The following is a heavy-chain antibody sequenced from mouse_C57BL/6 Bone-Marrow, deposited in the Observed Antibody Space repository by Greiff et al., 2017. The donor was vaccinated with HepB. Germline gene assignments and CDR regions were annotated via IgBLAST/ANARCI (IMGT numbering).Heavy chain of an antibody. D-gene: IGHD1-1*01. V-gene: IGHV1-50*01. Sequence: QVQLQQPGAELVKPGASVKLSCKASGYTFTSYWMQWVKQRPGQGLEWIGEIDPSDSYTNYNQKFKGKATLTVDTSSSTAYMQLSSLTSEDSAVYYCARWGTTVVAPCYFDYWGQGTTPTVSS. CDR3: ARWGTTVVAPCYFDY. CDR2: IDPSDSYT. J-gene: IGHJ2*01. CDR1: GYTFTSYW.